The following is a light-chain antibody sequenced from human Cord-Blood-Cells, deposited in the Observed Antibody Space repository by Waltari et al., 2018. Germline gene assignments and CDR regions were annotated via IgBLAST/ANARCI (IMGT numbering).Light chain of an antibody. CDR1: SNNVGNQG. CDR3: SAWDSSLSAWV. Sequence: QAGLTQPPSVSKGLRQTATLTCTGNSNNVGNQGAACLQQHQGHPPKLLSYRNNNRPSGISERLSASRSGNTASLTITGPQPEDEADYYCSAWDSSLSAWVVGGGTKLTVL. CDR2: RNN. V-gene: IGLV10-54*01. J-gene: IGLJ3*02.